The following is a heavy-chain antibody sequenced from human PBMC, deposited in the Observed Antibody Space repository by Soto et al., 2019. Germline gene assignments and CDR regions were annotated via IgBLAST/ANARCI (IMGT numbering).Heavy chain of an antibody. Sequence: QVQLQESGPGLVKPSETLSLTCTVSGDYISSYYWSWIRQPPGKGLEWIAYIYYSGNTNYNPSLKSRVTISVDTSRTQFSLNLSSVTAADTAVYYCASSRSGWNWDSWGQGTLVTVSS. CDR3: ASSRSGWNWDS. CDR1: GDYISSYY. V-gene: IGHV4-59*01. D-gene: IGHD6-19*01. CDR2: IYYSGNT. J-gene: IGHJ4*02.